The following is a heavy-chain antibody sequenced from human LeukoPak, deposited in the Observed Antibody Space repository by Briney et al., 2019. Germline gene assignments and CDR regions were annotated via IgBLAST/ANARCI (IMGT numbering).Heavy chain of an antibody. CDR1: GGSINGYY. V-gene: IGHV4-59*01. CDR2: IYYSGST. J-gene: IGHJ3*02. CDR3: ANTYCSGGSCYPFDI. D-gene: IGHD2-15*01. Sequence: SETLSLTCTVSGGSINGYYWSWIRQPPGKGLEWIGYIYYSGSTNYNPSLKSRVTISVDTSKNQFSLKLSSVTAADTAVYYCANTYCSGGSCYPFDIWGQGTMVTVSS.